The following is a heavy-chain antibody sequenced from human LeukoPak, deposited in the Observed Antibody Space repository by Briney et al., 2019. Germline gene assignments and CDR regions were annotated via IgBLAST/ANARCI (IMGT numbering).Heavy chain of an antibody. CDR1: GDSISGSDYY. Sequence: SETLSLTCTVSGDSISGSDYYWTWIRQPPGKGLEWIASVYYSGNTLYNPSLKSRVTMSVDTSKNQFSLKLSSVTAADTAVYYCARYYYDTSGYYHDYWGQGTLVTVSS. D-gene: IGHD3-22*01. J-gene: IGHJ4*02. CDR2: VYYSGNT. CDR3: ARYYYDTSGYYHDY. V-gene: IGHV4-39*07.